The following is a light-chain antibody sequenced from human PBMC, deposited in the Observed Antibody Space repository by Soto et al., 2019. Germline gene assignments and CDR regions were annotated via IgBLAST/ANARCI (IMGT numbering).Light chain of an antibody. J-gene: IGLJ1*01. V-gene: IGLV1-44*01. CDR1: SSNIGTNT. Sequence: QSVLTQPPSASGTPGQRVTISCSGSSSNIGTNTVNWYQQLPGTAPKLLIYSNNQRPSGVPDRFSGSKSGTSASLAISGLQSEDEADYYCAAWDDSLSGNVFGSGTKVTVL. CDR2: SNN. CDR3: AAWDDSLSGNV.